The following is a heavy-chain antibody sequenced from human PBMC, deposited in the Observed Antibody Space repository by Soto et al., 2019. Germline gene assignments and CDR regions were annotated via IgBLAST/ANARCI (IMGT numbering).Heavy chain of an antibody. D-gene: IGHD3-22*01. CDR3: ARDRVESGYPEYFQH. V-gene: IGHV3-33*01. Sequence: GSLRLSCAASGFTFSSYGMHWVRQAPGKGLEWVAVIWYDGSNKYYADSVKGRFTISRDNSKNTLYLQMNSLRAEDTAVYYCARDRVESGYPEYFQHWGQGTLVTVSS. CDR2: IWYDGSNK. CDR1: GFTFSSYG. J-gene: IGHJ1*01.